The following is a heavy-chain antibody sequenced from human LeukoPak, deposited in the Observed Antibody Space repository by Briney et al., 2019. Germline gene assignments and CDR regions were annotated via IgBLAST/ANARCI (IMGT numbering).Heavy chain of an antibody. CDR3: ARGGWSLGYCSSSSCLDWFDP. CDR2: INPNSGDT. J-gene: IGHJ5*02. Sequence: ASVKVSCKASGYTFSGYYMHWVRQAPGQGLEWMGWINPNSGDTNYAQKFQGRVTMTRDMSISTAYMELSRLRSDDTAVYYCARGGWSLGYCSSSSCLDWFDPWGQGTLVTVSS. D-gene: IGHD2-2*01. V-gene: IGHV1-2*02. CDR1: GYTFSGYY.